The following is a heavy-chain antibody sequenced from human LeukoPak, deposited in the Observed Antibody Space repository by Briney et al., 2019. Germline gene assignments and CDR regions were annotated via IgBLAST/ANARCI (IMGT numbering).Heavy chain of an antibody. J-gene: IGHJ3*02. D-gene: IGHD6-13*01. CDR2: IYTSGST. V-gene: IGHV4-61*02. Sequence: SQTLSLTCTVPGGSISSGSYYWSWIRQPAGKGLEWIGRIYTSGSTNYNPSLKSRVTISVDTSKNQFSLKLSSVTAADTAVYYCARDLPTLIAAASIWGQGTMVTVSS. CDR3: ARDLPTLIAAASI. CDR1: GGSISSGSYY.